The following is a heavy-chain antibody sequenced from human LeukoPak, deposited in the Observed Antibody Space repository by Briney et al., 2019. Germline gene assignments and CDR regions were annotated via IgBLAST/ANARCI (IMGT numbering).Heavy chain of an antibody. CDR1: GGSISSSSYY. CDR3: AANDLWSGPD. Sequence: SETLSLTCTVSGGSISSSSYYWGWIRQPPGKGLEWIGSIYYSGSTYYNPSLKSRVTISVDTSKNQFSLKLSSVTAADTAVYYCAANDLWSGPDWGQGTLVTVSS. V-gene: IGHV4-39*01. J-gene: IGHJ4*02. D-gene: IGHD3-3*01. CDR2: IYYSGST.